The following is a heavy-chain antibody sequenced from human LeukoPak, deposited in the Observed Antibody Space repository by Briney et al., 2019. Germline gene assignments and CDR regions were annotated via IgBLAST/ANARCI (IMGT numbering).Heavy chain of an antibody. Sequence: GGSLRLSCAASGFTFSSYSMNWVRQAPGKGLEWVSYISSSSSTIYYADSVKGRFTISRDNAKNSLYLQMNSLRAEDTAVYYCARDGGITIFGVVTTYYFDYWGQGTLVTVSS. D-gene: IGHD3-3*01. J-gene: IGHJ4*02. CDR1: GFTFSSYS. V-gene: IGHV3-48*01. CDR3: ARDGGITIFGVVTTYYFDY. CDR2: ISSSSSTI.